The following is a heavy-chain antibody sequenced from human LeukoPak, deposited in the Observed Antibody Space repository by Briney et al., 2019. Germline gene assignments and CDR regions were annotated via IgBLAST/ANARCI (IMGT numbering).Heavy chain of an antibody. Sequence: ASVKVSCKTSGYTFTSHYINWVRQAPGQGLEWMGVLNPGGGTATYAQKLQGRVTMTRDTSTSTVNMELSSLRSEDTAVYYCARDEAYCSGGRCYPFDYWGQGTLVTVSS. J-gene: IGHJ4*02. V-gene: IGHV1-46*01. D-gene: IGHD2-15*01. CDR1: GYTFTSHY. CDR3: ARDEAYCSGGRCYPFDY. CDR2: LNPGGGTA.